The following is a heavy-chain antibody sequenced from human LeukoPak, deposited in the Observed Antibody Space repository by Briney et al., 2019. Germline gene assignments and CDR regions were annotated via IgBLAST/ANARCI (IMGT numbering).Heavy chain of an antibody. V-gene: IGHV4-59*08. J-gene: IGHJ4*02. Sequence: SETPSLTCTASGGSMSTYYWSWIRQPPGKGLEWIGYMYDSGSTNYNPSLKSRVTISVDTSKNQFFLKVSSVTAADTAVYYCARHGSSWSFDYWGQGTLVTVSS. D-gene: IGHD6-13*01. CDR2: MYDSGST. CDR3: ARHGSSWSFDY. CDR1: GGSMSTYY.